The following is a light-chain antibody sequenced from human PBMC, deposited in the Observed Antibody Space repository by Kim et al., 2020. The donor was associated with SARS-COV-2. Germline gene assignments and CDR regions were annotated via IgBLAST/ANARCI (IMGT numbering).Light chain of an antibody. V-gene: IGKV1-33*01. CDR3: KKYDTLWT. CDR1: HDIRTY. CDR2: DAT. J-gene: IGKJ1*01. Sequence: DIQLTQSPSSLSASIGDRVTITCQASHDIRTYLNWHQQKPGKAPELLIYDATNLETGVPSRFSGSGSGTDFTLTISSLQPEDYATYYCKKYDTLWTFGQGTKVDIK.